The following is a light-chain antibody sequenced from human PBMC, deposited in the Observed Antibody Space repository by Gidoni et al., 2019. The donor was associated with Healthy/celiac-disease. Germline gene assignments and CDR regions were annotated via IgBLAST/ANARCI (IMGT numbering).Light chain of an antibody. Sequence: EIVLTQSPGTLSLSPGERASQSVSSSYLAWYQQKPGQAPRLLIDGASSRATGIPDRFSGSGSGTDFTLTISRMEPEDFAVYYCQQYGSSPGTFGQGTKLEIK. CDR3: QQYGSSPGT. CDR2: GAS. J-gene: IGKJ2*01. V-gene: IGKV3-20*01. CDR1: QSVSSSY.